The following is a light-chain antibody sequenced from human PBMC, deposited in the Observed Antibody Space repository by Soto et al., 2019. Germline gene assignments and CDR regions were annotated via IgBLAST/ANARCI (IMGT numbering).Light chain of an antibody. CDR2: EAS. CDR1: STDVGSYNL. J-gene: IGLJ1*01. CDR3: CSYAGTSTYV. Sequence: QSALSQPASVSGSPGQSITISCTGTSTDVGSYNLVSWYQHHPGEAPKLLIYEASKRPSGLSNRFSGSKSGNTASLTISGLQAEDEAEYYCCSYAGTSTYVFGSGTKSPS. V-gene: IGLV2-23*01.